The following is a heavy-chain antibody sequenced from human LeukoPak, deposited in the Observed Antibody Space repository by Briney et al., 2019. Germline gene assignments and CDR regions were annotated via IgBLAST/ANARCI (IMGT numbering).Heavy chain of an antibody. CDR2: INHSGST. V-gene: IGHV4-34*01. Sequence: SETLSLTCAVYGGSFSGYYWSWIRRPPGKGLEWIGEINHSGSTNYNPSLKSRVTISVDTSNNQFSLKLSSVTAADTAVYYCARGPAAAATAGYYYYYMDVWGKGTTVTVSS. D-gene: IGHD6-13*01. CDR1: GGSFSGYY. J-gene: IGHJ6*03. CDR3: ARGPAAAATAGYYYYYMDV.